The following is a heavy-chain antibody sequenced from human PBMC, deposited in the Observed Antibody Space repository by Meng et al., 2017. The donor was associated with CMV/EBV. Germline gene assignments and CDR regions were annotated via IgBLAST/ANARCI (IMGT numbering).Heavy chain of an antibody. CDR1: GFTFSDYY. CDR3: ARDPDQGY. Sequence: QVQLLESGGXXVKPGXSLRLSCSDSGFTFSDYYMSWIREAPGKGLEWVSYNSSSSSYTNYADSVKGRFTISRDNAKNSLYLQMNSLIAEDTAVYYCARDPDQGYWGQGTLVTVSS. J-gene: IGHJ4*02. V-gene: IGHV3-11*05. CDR2: NSSSSSYT.